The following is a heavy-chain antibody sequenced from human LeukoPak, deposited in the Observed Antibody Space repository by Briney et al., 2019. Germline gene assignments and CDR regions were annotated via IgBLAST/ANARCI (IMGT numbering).Heavy chain of an antibody. J-gene: IGHJ6*02. CDR2: FDPEDGET. CDR3: ATDRGYCSGGSCYPLRAYYYYGMDV. D-gene: IGHD2-15*01. CDR1: GYTLTELS. V-gene: IGHV1-24*01. Sequence: ASVKVSCKVSGYTLTELSMHWVRQAPGKGLECMGGFDPEDGETIYAQKFQGRVTMTEDTSTDTAYMELSSLRSEDTAVYYCATDRGYCSGGSCYPLRAYYYYGMDVWGQGTTVTVSS.